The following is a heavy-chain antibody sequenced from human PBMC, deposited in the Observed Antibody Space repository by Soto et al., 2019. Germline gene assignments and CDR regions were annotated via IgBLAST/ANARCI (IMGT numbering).Heavy chain of an antibody. CDR2: IYYSGTT. J-gene: IGHJ6*03. D-gene: IGHD2-2*01. CDR1: GGLIRPSCYY. V-gene: IGHV4-39*01. CDR3: ARIRRDVVVVVATVKRRSYAYYYLMDA. Sequence: TCTGSGGLIRPSCYYWGWIRQPPEKGLEWVGTIYYSGTTSYNPSLKSRVTISVDTSKNQFSLRLNSVTAADTALYYCARIRRDVVVVVATVKRRSYAYYYLMDALGQWSMVT.